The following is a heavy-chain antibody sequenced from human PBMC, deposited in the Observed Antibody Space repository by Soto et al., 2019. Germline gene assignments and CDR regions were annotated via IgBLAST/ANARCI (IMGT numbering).Heavy chain of an antibody. V-gene: IGHV4-59*01. CDR1: GGSISSYY. D-gene: IGHD4-17*01. J-gene: IGHJ4*02. Sequence: SETLSLTCTVSGGSISSYYWSWIRQPPGKGLEWIGYVYYSGTTNYNPSLKSRVTISVDLSKNQFSLRLSSVTTADTALYYCARTTAVPNTLRSRYFFDYWGQGTLVTVSS. CDR2: VYYSGTT. CDR3: ARTTAVPNTLRSRYFFDY.